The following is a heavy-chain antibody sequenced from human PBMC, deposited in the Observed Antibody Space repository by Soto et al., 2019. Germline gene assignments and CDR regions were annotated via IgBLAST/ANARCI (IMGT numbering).Heavy chain of an antibody. CDR3: ADFVVVTAGEY. CDR1: GFTFSSYW. J-gene: IGHJ4*02. V-gene: IGHV3-74*01. CDR2: ITADGIGT. Sequence: EVQLVESGGGLVQPGGSLRLSCAASGFTFSSYWMHWVRQTPGKGLVWVGRITADGIGTTYADSVKGRFNISRDNAKNMVYLQMNSLRAEDTAVYYCADFVVVTAGEYWGQGTLVTVSS. D-gene: IGHD2-21*02.